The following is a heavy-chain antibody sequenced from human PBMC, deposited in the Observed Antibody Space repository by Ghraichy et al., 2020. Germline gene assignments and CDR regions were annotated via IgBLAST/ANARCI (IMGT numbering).Heavy chain of an antibody. CDR3: AKSKGDYSVLDN. Sequence: SETLYLTCTVSGGSISSGSYLWSWIRQPAGKGLEWIGRISTSGNTFYNPSLKSRVTISVDTSKNQFSLELTSVTAADTAIYYCAKSKGDYSVLDNWGQGALVTVSS. CDR2: ISTSGNT. J-gene: IGHJ4*02. D-gene: IGHD4-17*01. V-gene: IGHV4-61*02. CDR1: GGSISSGSYL.